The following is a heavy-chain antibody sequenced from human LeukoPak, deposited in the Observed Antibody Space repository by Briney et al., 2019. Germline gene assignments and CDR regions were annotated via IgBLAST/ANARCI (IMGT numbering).Heavy chain of an antibody. D-gene: IGHD3-10*01. CDR1: GFTFSSYA. CDR2: ISGSGGST. CDR3: AKDLGYYGSAPSCMDV. J-gene: IGHJ6*02. V-gene: IGHV3-23*01. Sequence: AGGSLRLSCAASGFTFSSYAMSWVRQAPGKGLECVSAISGSGGSTYYADSVKGRFTISRDNSKNTLYLQMNSLRAEDTAIYYCAKDLGYYGSAPSCMDVWGQGTAVTVSS.